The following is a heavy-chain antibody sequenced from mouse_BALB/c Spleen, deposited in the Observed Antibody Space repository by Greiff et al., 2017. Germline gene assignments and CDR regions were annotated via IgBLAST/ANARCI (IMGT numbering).Heavy chain of an antibody. Sequence: QVQLQQPGAELVRPGASVKLSCKASGYTFTSYWINWVKQRPGQGLEWIGNIYPSDSYTNYNQKFKDKATLTVDKSSSTAYMQLSSPTSEDSAVYYCTRSYGNYDAKDYWGQGTSVTVSS. J-gene: IGHJ4*01. CDR1: GYTFTSYW. CDR3: TRSYGNYDAKDY. CDR2: IYPSDSYT. V-gene: IGHV1-69*02. D-gene: IGHD2-1*01.